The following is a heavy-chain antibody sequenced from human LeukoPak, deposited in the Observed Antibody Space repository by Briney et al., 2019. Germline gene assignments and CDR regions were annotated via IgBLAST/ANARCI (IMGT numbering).Heavy chain of an antibody. D-gene: IGHD2-2*01. CDR3: AKDVRGNQLLPDGFDI. CDR2: ISGSGGST. J-gene: IGHJ3*02. Sequence: GGSLRLSCAASGFTFSDYYMSWIRQAPGKGLEWVSAISGSGGSTYYADSVKGRFTISRDNSKNTLYVQMNSLRAEDTAVYYCAKDVRGNQLLPDGFDIWGQGTMVTVSS. V-gene: IGHV3-23*01. CDR1: GFTFSDYY.